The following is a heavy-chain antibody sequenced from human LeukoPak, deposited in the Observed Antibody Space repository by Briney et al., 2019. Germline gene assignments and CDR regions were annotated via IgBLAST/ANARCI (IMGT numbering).Heavy chain of an antibody. D-gene: IGHD3-3*01. CDR3: ANSYDFWSAYSS. J-gene: IGHJ5*02. V-gene: IGHV3-23*01. CDR1: GFTFSTYA. CDR2: ISGSGGST. Sequence: GGSLRLSYSASGFTFSTYAMSWVRQAPGKGLEWVSGISGSGGSTYYADSVKGRFTISRDNSKNTLYLQMNNLRADDTAVYYCANSYDFWSAYSSWGQGALVTVSS.